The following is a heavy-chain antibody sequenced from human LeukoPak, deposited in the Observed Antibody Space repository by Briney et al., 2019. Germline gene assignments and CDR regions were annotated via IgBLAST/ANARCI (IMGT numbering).Heavy chain of an antibody. CDR2: IRYDGSNK. CDR1: GFAFSSYG. Sequence: GGSLRLSCAASGFAFSSYGMHWVRQAPGKGLEWVAFIRYDGSNKYYADSVKGRFTISRDNSKNTLYLQMNSLRAENTAVYYCAKVAREFMGAFDIWGQGTMVTVSS. CDR3: AKVAREFMGAFDI. D-gene: IGHD3-10*01. J-gene: IGHJ3*02. V-gene: IGHV3-30*02.